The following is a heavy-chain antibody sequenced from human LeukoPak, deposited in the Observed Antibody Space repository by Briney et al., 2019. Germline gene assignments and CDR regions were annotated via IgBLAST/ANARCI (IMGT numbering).Heavy chain of an antibody. V-gene: IGHV4-59*01. CDR2: IYYSGST. CDR1: GGSISSYY. CDR3: ARVGELGSGNAFDI. Sequence: PSETLSLTCTVSGGSISSYYWSWIRQPPGKGLEWIGYIYYSGSTNYNPSLKSRVTISVDTSKNQFSLKLSSVTAADTAVYYCARVGELGSGNAFDIWGQGTMVTVSS. J-gene: IGHJ3*02. D-gene: IGHD7-27*01.